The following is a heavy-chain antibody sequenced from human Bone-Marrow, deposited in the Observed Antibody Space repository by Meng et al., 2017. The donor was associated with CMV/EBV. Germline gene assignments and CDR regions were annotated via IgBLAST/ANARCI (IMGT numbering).Heavy chain of an antibody. CDR3: ARWDIVVVPAAEDWFDP. V-gene: IGHV1-18*01. Sequence: ASVKVSCKASGYTFTSYGISWVRQAPGQGLEWMGWISAYNGNTNYAQKLQGRVTMTTDTSTSTAYMELRSLRSDDTAVYYCARWDIVVVPAAEDWFDPWGQGTLVTVSS. CDR2: ISAYNGNT. D-gene: IGHD2-2*01. CDR1: GYTFTSYG. J-gene: IGHJ5*02.